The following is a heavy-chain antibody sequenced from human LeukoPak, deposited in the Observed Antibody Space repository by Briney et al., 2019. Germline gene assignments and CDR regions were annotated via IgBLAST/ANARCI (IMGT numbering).Heavy chain of an antibody. CDR1: GYTFTSYA. J-gene: IGHJ6*02. Sequence: SSVKVSCKASGYTFTSYAMHWVRQAPGQRREWMGWINAGNGNTKYSQKFQGRVTITRDTSASTAYMELSSLRSEDTAVSYYARARAAAGTGYYYYGMDVWGQGTTVTVSS. D-gene: IGHD6-13*01. CDR3: ARARAAAGTGYYYYGMDV. V-gene: IGHV1-3*01. CDR2: INAGNGNT.